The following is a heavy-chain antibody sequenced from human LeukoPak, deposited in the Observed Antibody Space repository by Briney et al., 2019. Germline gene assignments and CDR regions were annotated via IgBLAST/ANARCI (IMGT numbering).Heavy chain of an antibody. D-gene: IGHD3-10*01. J-gene: IGHJ4*02. CDR1: GGSISSGVYY. Sequence: SETLSLTCTVSGGSISSGVYYWSWIRQPPGKGLEWIGYIYYSGSTYYNPSLKSRVIISVDTSKNQFSLKLSSVTAADTAVHYCASGGVRGIIITSGAIDYWGQGTLVTVSS. CDR2: IYYSGST. V-gene: IGHV4-30-4*01. CDR3: ASGGVRGIIITSGAIDY.